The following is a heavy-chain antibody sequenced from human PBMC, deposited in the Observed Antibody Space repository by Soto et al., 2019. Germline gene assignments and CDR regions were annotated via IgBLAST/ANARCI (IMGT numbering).Heavy chain of an antibody. V-gene: IGHV5-51*01. CDR2: IYPGDSDT. CDR1: GYSFTSYW. J-gene: IGHJ3*02. Sequence: GESLKISCKGSGYSFTSYWIGWVRQMPGKGLEWNVIIYPGDSDTRYSPSFQGQVTISADKSISTVYLQWSSLKASDTAMYYCARLKGLRLGELSLYLHDAFDIWGQGTMVTVSS. D-gene: IGHD3-16*02. CDR3: ARLKGLRLGELSLYLHDAFDI.